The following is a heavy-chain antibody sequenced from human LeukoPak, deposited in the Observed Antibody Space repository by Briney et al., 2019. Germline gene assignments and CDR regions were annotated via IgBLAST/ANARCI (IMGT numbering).Heavy chain of an antibody. CDR2: IYYSGST. CDR1: DVSISSYY. J-gene: IGHJ3*02. V-gene: IGHV4-59*01. Sequence: SETLSLTCTVSDVSISSYYWSWIRQPPGKGLEWIGYIYYSGSTNYNPSLKSRDTISVDTSKNQFSLKLSSVTAADTAVYYCARNRMATIVHDAYDIWGQGTMVTVSS. CDR3: ARNRMATIVHDAYDI. D-gene: IGHD5-24*01.